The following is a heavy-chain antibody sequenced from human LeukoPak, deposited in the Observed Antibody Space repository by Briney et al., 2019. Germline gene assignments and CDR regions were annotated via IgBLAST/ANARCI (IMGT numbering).Heavy chain of an antibody. Sequence: PSETLSLTRTVSGGSISSSSYYWGWIRQPPGKGLEWIGSIYYSGSTYYNPSLKSRVTISVDTSKNQFSLKLSSVTAADTAVYYCARHGSRGWELRPNLFDLWGQGTLVTVSS. CDR3: ARHGSRGWELRPNLFDL. CDR1: GGSISSSSYY. D-gene: IGHD1-26*01. J-gene: IGHJ5*02. V-gene: IGHV4-39*01. CDR2: IYYSGST.